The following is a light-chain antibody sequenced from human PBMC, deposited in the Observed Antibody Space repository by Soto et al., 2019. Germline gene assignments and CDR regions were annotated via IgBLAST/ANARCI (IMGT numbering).Light chain of an antibody. CDR2: DNN. CDR3: QSYDNSLTSSV. Sequence: QSVLTQPPSVSGAPGQRVTISCTGNSSNIAAGYDVHWYQQLPGAAPKLLIFDNNNRPSGVPGRFSGSKSGTSASLAISGLQAEDEADYYCQSYDNSLTSSVIGGGTKVTVL. J-gene: IGLJ2*01. CDR1: SSNIAAGYD. V-gene: IGLV1-40*01.